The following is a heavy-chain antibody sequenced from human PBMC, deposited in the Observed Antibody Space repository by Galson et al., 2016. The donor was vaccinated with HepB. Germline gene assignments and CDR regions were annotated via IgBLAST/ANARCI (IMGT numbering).Heavy chain of an antibody. J-gene: IGHJ5*02. CDR3: ARTIALVPAAPYSWFDP. V-gene: IGHV4-30-4*01. CDR1: GGSISSGDYY. CDR2: IYYSGST. D-gene: IGHD2-2*01. Sequence: LSLTCSVSGGSISSGDYYWSWIRQPPGKGLEWIGYIYYSGSTYYNPSLKSRVTISVDNSKNQFSLKLSSVTAADTAVYYCARTIALVPAAPYSWFDPWGQGTLVTVSS.